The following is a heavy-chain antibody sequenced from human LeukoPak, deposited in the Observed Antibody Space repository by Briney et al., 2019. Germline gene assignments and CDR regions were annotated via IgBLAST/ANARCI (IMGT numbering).Heavy chain of an antibody. CDR2: IKSKVDDVTT. D-gene: IGHD6-19*01. Sequence: GSLLLSCVTSGFSFSNAWMGWVRQAPGKGLEWIGRIKSKVDDVTTDSSASVKGRFTISRDDSKNTLYLQMNSLKTEDTAVYHCVTYRFPPWPVAGLFDYWGQGTLVTVSS. CDR1: GFSFSNAW. CDR3: VTYRFPPWPVAGLFDY. V-gene: IGHV3-15*01. J-gene: IGHJ4*02.